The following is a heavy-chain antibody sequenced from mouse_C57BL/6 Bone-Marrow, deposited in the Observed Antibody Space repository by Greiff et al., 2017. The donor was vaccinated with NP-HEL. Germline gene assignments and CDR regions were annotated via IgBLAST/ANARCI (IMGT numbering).Heavy chain of an antibody. CDR3: ARYYDYDGERYAMDY. CDR2: IRNKANGYTT. V-gene: IGHV7-3*01. Sequence: EVHLVESGGGLVQPGGSLSLSCAASGFTFTDYYMSWVRQPPGKALEWLGFIRNKANGYTTEYSASVKGRFTISRDNSQSILYLQMNALRAEDSATYYCARYYDYDGERYAMDYWGQGTSVTVSS. CDR1: GFTFTDYY. D-gene: IGHD2-4*01. J-gene: IGHJ4*01.